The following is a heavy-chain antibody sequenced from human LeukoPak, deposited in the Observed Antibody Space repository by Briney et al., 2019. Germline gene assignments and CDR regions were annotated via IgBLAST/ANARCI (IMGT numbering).Heavy chain of an antibody. CDR1: GFTFSSYW. CDR2: IKQDGSEK. D-gene: IGHD5-24*01. CDR3: ARAMGDGYNSPHAFDI. J-gene: IGHJ3*02. V-gene: IGHV3-7*01. Sequence: GGSLRLSCAASGFTFSSYWMSWVRQAPGKGLEWVATIKQDGSEKYYVDSVKGRFTISRDKAKNSLYLQMNSLRAEDTAVYYCARAMGDGYNSPHAFDIWGQGTMVTVSS.